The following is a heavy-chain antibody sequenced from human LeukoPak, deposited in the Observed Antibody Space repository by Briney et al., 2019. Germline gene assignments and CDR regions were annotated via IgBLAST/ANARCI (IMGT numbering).Heavy chain of an antibody. J-gene: IGHJ4*02. CDR2: ISSSSSYI. CDR3: ARGGGYDKYYFDY. Sequence: GGSLRLSCAASGFTFSSYSMNWVRQAPGKGLEWVSSISSSSSYIYYADSVKGRFTISRDNAKNSLYLQMNSLRAEDTAVYYCARGGGYDKYYFDYWGQGTPVTVSS. D-gene: IGHD5-12*01. CDR1: GFTFSSYS. V-gene: IGHV3-21*01.